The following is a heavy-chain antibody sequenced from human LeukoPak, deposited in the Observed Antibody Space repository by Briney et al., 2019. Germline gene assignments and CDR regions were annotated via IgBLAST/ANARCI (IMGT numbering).Heavy chain of an antibody. D-gene: IGHD2/OR15-2a*01. CDR3: ARSSSSRLDP. V-gene: IGHV4-59*01. J-gene: IGHJ5*02. Sequence: SETLSLTCTVSGASIKSYDWSWIRQPPGEGLEWIAYIFHSGTTNYNPSLKRRGTISIDTSTNQVSLRLSSVTAADTALYYCARSSSSRLDPWGQATLVTVFS. CDR2: IFHSGTT. CDR1: GASIKSYD.